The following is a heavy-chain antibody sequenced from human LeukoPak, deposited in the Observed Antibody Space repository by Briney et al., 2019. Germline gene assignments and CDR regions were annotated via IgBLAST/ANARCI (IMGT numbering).Heavy chain of an antibody. V-gene: IGHV4-39*01. J-gene: IGHJ4*02. CDR1: GGSISSSSYY. CDR2: IYSSGST. Sequence: SETLSLTCTVSGGSISSSSYYWGWIRQPPGKGLEWIGSIYSSGSTYYNPSLKSRVTISVDTSKNQFSLKLSSVTAADTAVYYCARHDGYNYYFDYWGQGTLVTVSS. CDR3: ARHDGYNYYFDY. D-gene: IGHD5-24*01.